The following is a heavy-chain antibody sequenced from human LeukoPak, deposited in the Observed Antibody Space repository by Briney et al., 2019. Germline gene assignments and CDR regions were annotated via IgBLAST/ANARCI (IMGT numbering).Heavy chain of an antibody. CDR1: GFTFSSYG. Sequence: GGSLRLSCAASGFTFSSYGMHWVRQAPGKGLEWVAVIWYDGSNKYYADSVKGRFTISRDNSKNTLYLQMNSLRAEDTAVYYCALMATITKAFDPWGQGTLVTVSS. CDR2: IWYDGSNK. J-gene: IGHJ5*02. CDR3: ALMATITKAFDP. D-gene: IGHD5-12*01. V-gene: IGHV3-33*01.